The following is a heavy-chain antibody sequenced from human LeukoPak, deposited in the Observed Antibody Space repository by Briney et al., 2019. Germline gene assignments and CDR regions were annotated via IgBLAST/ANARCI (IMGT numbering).Heavy chain of an antibody. CDR1: GYTFTGYY. D-gene: IGHD7-27*01. CDR3: ARQTGDDALDI. CDR2: ISPHSGFT. Sequence: GASVKVSCKASGYTFTGYYMHWVRQAPGQGLEWMGWISPHSGFTMYPQRFQGRVTMTTDTSISTAFLEVRRLRSDDTAAYYCARQTGDDALDIWGQGTMITVYS. J-gene: IGHJ3*02. V-gene: IGHV1-2*02.